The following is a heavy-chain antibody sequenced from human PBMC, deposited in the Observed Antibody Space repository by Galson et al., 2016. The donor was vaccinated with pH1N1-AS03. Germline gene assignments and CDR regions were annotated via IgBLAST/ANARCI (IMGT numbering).Heavy chain of an antibody. Sequence: SLRLSCAASGFAFNFNSMHWVRQAPGKGLEWIAVLSYAGTSEYFADSVKGRFTVSRDNAKNTLYLQMSNLRVEDTAVYYCAKEGGYTFGQQHLDFWGQVTLVTVAS. CDR3: AKEGGYTFGQQHLDF. CDR2: LSYAGTSE. D-gene: IGHD5-18*01. J-gene: IGHJ4*02. CDR1: GFAFNFNS. V-gene: IGHV3-30*15.